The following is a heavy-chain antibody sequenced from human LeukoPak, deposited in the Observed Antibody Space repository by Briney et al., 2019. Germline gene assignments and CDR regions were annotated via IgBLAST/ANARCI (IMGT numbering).Heavy chain of an antibody. J-gene: IGHJ6*03. V-gene: IGHV4-4*07. Sequence: SDTLSLACTASGGSISSYYWSWIRQPAGKGLEWIGRIYTSGSTNYNPSLKSRVTMSVDTSKNQFSLKLSSVTAADTAVYYCARDNDVAAGPSYYYYYMDVWGKGTTVTIS. CDR3: ARDNDVAAGPSYYYYYMDV. D-gene: IGHD6-13*01. CDR2: IYTSGST. CDR1: GGSISSYY.